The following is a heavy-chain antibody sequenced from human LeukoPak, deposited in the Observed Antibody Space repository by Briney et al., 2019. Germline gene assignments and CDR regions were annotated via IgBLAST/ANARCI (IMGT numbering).Heavy chain of an antibody. V-gene: IGHV4-4*02. CDR1: GGSISSSNW. CDR3: ARDNYDILTGYITYYYYYYMDV. CDR2: IYHSGST. D-gene: IGHD3-9*01. Sequence: PSETLSLTCAVSGGSISSSNWWSWVRQPPGKGLEWIGEIYHSGSTNYNPSLKSRVTISVDTSKNQFSLKLSSVTAADTAVYYCARDNYDILTGYITYYYYYYMDVWGKGTTVTISS. J-gene: IGHJ6*03.